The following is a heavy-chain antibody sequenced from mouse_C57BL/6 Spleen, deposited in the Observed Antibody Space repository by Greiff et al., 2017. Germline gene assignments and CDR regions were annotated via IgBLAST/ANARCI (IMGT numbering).Heavy chain of an antibody. Sequence: QVHVKQPGTELVKPGASVKLSCKASGYTFTSYWMHWVKQRPGQGLEWIGYINPSSGYTKYNQKFKDKATLTADKSSSTAYMQLSSLTSEDSAVYYCASQTAQAYYYAMDYWGQGTSVTVSS. CDR1: GYTFTSYW. V-gene: IGHV1-53*01. D-gene: IGHD3-2*02. CDR2: INPSSGYT. J-gene: IGHJ4*01. CDR3: ASQTAQAYYYAMDY.